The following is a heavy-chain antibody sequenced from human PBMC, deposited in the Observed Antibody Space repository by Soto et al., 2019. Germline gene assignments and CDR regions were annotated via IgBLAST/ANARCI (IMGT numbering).Heavy chain of an antibody. D-gene: IGHD4-17*01. CDR3: AAMTTVTTGDY. V-gene: IGHV4-34*01. Sequence: QVQLQQWGAGLLKPSETLSLTCAVYGGSFSGYYWSWIRQPPGKGLEWIGEINHSGSTNYNPSLKSRVTISVDTSRNQFSLKLSSVTAADTAVYYCAAMTTVTTGDYWGQGTLVTVSS. CDR2: INHSGST. CDR1: GGSFSGYY. J-gene: IGHJ4*02.